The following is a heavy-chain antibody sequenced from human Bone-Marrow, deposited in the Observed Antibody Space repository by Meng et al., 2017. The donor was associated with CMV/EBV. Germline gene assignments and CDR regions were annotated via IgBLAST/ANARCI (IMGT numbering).Heavy chain of an antibody. J-gene: IGHJ4*02. Sequence: GGSLRLSCAASGFTFSSYSMNWVRQAPGKGLEWVSSISSSSSYIYYADSVKGRFTISRDNAKNSLYLQMNSLRAEDTAVYYCARGLAQKYYFDYWGQGPLVTGYS. V-gene: IGHV3-21*01. CDR1: GFTFSSYS. CDR2: ISSSSSYI. CDR3: ARGLAQKYYFDY.